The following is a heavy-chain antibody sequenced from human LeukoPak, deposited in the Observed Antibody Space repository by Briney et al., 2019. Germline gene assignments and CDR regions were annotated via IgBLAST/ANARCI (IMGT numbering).Heavy chain of an antibody. V-gene: IGHV3-23*01. CDR1: GFMFSDFA. CDR2: ISDSGRAT. D-gene: IGHD5-18*01. Sequence: GGSLRLSCVASGFMFSDFATSWVRQAPGQGLEWVSGISDSGRATYYSDSVKGRCTISRDNSKNTVYLQLNNLRAEDTALYFCARHDSFIPYWGQGMLVTVSS. J-gene: IGHJ4*02. CDR3: ARHDSFIPY.